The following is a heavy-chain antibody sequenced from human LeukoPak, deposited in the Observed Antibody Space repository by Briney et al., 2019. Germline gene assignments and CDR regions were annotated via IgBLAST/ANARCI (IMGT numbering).Heavy chain of an antibody. V-gene: IGHV3-7*01. CDR3: ARDRAMIELDY. CDR2: IKQDGSEK. Sequence: GGSLRLSCAASGFTFSSYWMSWVRQAPGKGLEWVANIKQDGSEKYYVDSVKGRFTISRDNAKNSLYLQMNSLRAEDMAVYYRARDRAMIELDYWGQGTLVTVSS. J-gene: IGHJ4*02. D-gene: IGHD3-22*01. CDR1: GFTFSSYW.